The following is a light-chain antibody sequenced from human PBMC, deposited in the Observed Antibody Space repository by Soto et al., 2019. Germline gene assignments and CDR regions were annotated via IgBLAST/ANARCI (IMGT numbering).Light chain of an antibody. V-gene: IGKV3-20*01. J-gene: IGKJ1*01. Sequence: EIVLTQSPGTLSLSPGERGTLSCRASQNLGTLYLAWFQQKSGQAPRLLIYSASRRATGIPDRFTGSGSGTDFTLTINRVEPEDFAVYFCQQYAGSPRTFGQGPKVDIK. CDR3: QQYAGSPRT. CDR1: QNLGTLY. CDR2: SAS.